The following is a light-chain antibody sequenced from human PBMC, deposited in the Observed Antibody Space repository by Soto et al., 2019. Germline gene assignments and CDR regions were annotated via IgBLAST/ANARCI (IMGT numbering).Light chain of an antibody. Sequence: DSQMTQAAATLSASVGDRVTITCRASQSISSWVAWYQQKPGKAPKLLIYDASSLESGVPSRFSGSGSGTEFTLTISSLQPDDFATYYCQQYNSYWTFGQGTKVDIK. V-gene: IGKV1-5*01. CDR2: DAS. CDR3: QQYNSYWT. J-gene: IGKJ1*01. CDR1: QSISSW.